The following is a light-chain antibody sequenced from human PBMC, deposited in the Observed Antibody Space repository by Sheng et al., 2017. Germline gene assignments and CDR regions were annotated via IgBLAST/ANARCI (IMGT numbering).Light chain of an antibody. CDR1: QGISSY. Sequence: IRMTQSPSSLSASTGDRVTITCRASQGISSYLAWYQQKPGKVPNVLIFAASTLHSGVPSRFSGSGSGTDFTLTISSVQPEDVATYYCQKYDGAPWTFGQGTKVEIK. CDR3: QKYDGAPWT. J-gene: IGKJ1*01. V-gene: IGKV1-27*01. CDR2: AAS.